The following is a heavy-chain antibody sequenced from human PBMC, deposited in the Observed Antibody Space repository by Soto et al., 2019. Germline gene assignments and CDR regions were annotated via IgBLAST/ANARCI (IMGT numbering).Heavy chain of an antibody. CDR1: GFTFSSYS. CDR2: ISSSSSYI. CDR3: AKDKRYGVSTDAFDI. Sequence: PGGSLRLSCAASGFTFSSYSMNWVRQAPGKGLEWVSSISSSSSYIYYADSVKGRFTISRDNAKNSLYLQMNSLRAKDTAVYYCAKDKRYGVSTDAFDIWGQGTMVTVSS. J-gene: IGHJ3*02. V-gene: IGHV3-21*04. D-gene: IGHD4-17*01.